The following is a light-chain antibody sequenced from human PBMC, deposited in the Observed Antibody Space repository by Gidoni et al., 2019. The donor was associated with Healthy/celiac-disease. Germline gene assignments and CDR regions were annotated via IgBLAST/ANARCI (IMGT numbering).Light chain of an antibody. Sequence: DIQMTQSPSSLSASVGERVTITCRASQSISSYLNWYQQKPGKAPKLLIYAAASLQSGVPSRFSGSGSGTDFTLTISSLQPEDFATYYCQQSYSRPRYTFXXXTKLEIK. J-gene: IGKJ2*01. CDR3: QQSYSRPRYT. V-gene: IGKV1-39*01. CDR1: QSISSY. CDR2: AAA.